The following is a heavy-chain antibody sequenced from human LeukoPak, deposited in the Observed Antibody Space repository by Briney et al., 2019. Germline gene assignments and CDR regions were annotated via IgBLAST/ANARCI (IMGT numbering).Heavy chain of an antibody. Sequence: GGSLRLPCVASGFTFSSYSLTWVRQTPEKGLAWVSIIGGPGAPTFYADSVEGRFTISRDNSKNTVYLQMNSLRAEDTALYFCARGATRATRHFDLWGRGTLVTVSS. J-gene: IGHJ2*01. CDR1: GFTFSSYS. D-gene: IGHD2-15*01. CDR2: IGGPGAPT. V-gene: IGHV3-23*01. CDR3: ARGATRATRHFDL.